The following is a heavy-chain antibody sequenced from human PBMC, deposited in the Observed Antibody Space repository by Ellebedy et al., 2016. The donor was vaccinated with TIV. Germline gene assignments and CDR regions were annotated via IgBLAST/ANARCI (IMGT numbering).Heavy chain of an antibody. CDR3: ARMLPRTVFGMTEVFDL. J-gene: IGHJ3*01. CDR2: IDWDDDK. V-gene: IGHV2-70*04. Sequence: SGPTLVXPTQTLTLTCTFSGISLNPSGMRMSWIRQPPGRALEWLARIDWDDDKFYNTSLQTRLTISKDTSKNQVVLIMTNVDPVDTATYFCARMLPRTVFGMTEVFDLWGQGTMVTVSS. D-gene: IGHD3-3*01. CDR1: GISLNPSGMR.